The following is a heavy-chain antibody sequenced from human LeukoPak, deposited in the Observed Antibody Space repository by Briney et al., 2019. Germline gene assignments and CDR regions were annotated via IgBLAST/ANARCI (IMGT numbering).Heavy chain of an antibody. Sequence: ASVKVSCKASGYTFTSYYMHWVRQAPGQGLEWMGIINPSGGSTSYAQKFQGRVTMTRDMSTRTVYMELSSLRSEDTAVYYCARGRVVVVAATPPFDYWGQGTLVTVSS. J-gene: IGHJ4*02. CDR1: GYTFTSYY. V-gene: IGHV1-46*01. D-gene: IGHD2-15*01. CDR2: INPSGGST. CDR3: ARGRVVVVAATPPFDY.